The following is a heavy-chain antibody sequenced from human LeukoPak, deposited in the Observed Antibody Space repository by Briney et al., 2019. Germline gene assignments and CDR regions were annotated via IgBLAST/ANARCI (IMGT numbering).Heavy chain of an antibody. J-gene: IGHJ4*02. CDR2: ISYDGSNK. V-gene: IGHV3-30*18. CDR1: GFTFSSYG. Sequence: PGGSLRLSCAASGFTFSSYGMHWVRQAPGTGLEWVAVISYDGSNKYYADSVKGRFTISRDNSKNTLYLQMNSLRAEDTAVYYCAKAEGLPTGDWGQGTLVTVSS. D-gene: IGHD1-14*01. CDR3: AKAEGLPTGD.